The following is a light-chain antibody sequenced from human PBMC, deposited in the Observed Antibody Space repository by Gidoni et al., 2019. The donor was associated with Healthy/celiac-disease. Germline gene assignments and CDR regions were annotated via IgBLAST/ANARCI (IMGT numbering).Light chain of an antibody. CDR2: AAS. Sequence: DIQMTQHPSSLSASVGDRVTITCRASQSIISYFNWYQQKPGKAPKLLIYAASSLQSGVPSRFSGSGSGTDFTLTISSLQPEDFATYYCQQSYSTPLTFGAGTKVEIK. CDR3: QQSYSTPLT. CDR1: QSIISY. J-gene: IGKJ4*01. V-gene: IGKV1-39*01.